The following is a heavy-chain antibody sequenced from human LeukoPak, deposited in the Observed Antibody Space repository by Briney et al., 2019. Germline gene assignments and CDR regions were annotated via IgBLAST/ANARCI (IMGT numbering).Heavy chain of an antibody. CDR2: ISAYNGNT. V-gene: IGHV1-18*01. Sequence: ASVKVSCKASGYTFTSYGISWVRQAPGQGLEWMGWISAYNGNTNYAQKLQGRVTTTTDTSTSTAYMELRSLRSDDTAVYYCARERRDFYGSGKGWFDPWGQGTLVTVSS. D-gene: IGHD3-10*01. CDR3: ARERRDFYGSGKGWFDP. CDR1: GYTFTSYG. J-gene: IGHJ5*02.